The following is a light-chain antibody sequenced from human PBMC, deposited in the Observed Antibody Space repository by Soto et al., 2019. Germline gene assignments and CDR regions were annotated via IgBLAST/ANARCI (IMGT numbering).Light chain of an antibody. CDR1: QSVSSTY. CDR2: GAS. Sequence: KLSVAALSVNKGGRATLSCRASQSVSSTYLAWYQQKPGQAPRLLIYGASSRATGIPDRFSGSGSGTDFTLTISRLEPADFAVYYCQQYGSSLITFGQVARLEI. J-gene: IGKJ5*01. V-gene: IGKV3-20*01. CDR3: QQYGSSLIT.